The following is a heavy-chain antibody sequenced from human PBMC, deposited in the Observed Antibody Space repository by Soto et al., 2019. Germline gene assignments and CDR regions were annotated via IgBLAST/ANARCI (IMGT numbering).Heavy chain of an antibody. D-gene: IGHD4-17*01. J-gene: IGHJ4*02. CDR2: IYWDDDK. V-gene: IGHV2-5*02. CDR1: GFSLTTSGVG. CDR3: AHSDYIRPLDY. Sequence: SGPTLVKPTQTLTLTCTFSGFSLTTSGVGVGWIRQPPGKALEWLALIYWDDDKRYSPSLKSQLTITKDTSKNQVVLTMTNMDPLDTATYYCAHSDYIRPLDYWGQGTLVTVSS.